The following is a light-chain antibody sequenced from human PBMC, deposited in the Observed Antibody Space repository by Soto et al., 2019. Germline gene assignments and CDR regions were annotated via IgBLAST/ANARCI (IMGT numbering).Light chain of an antibody. Sequence: DIVMTQSPDSLAVSLGERATINCKSSQSVLYSSNNKNYLAWYQQKPGQPPKLLIYWASTRESGVPDRFSGRGSGTDFTLTISSLQAEDVAVYCCQQYYSTPRTFGQGTKVEIK. CDR2: WAS. CDR3: QQYYSTPRT. J-gene: IGKJ1*01. CDR1: QSVLYSSNNKNY. V-gene: IGKV4-1*01.